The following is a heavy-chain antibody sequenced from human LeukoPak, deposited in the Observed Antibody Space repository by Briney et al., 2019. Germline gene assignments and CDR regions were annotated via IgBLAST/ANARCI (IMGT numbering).Heavy chain of an antibody. CDR2: LSGSGGKT. Sequence: PGGCLRISSAASLFTFSNYIMSWVLPALGGGLERVSSLSGSGGKTFYADSVRGRFTISRDTSKNTLYLQMNSLNAEDTTVYYCAKRFAGPSIRSEYYFDYWGQGTLVTVSS. CDR1: LFTFSNYI. CDR3: AKRFAGPSIRSEYYFDY. D-gene: IGHD3-3*02. V-gene: IGHV3-23*01. J-gene: IGHJ4*02.